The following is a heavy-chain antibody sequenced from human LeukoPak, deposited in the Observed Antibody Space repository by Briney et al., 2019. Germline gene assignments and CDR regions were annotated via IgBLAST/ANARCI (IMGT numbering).Heavy chain of an antibody. D-gene: IGHD2/OR15-2a*01. CDR2: ISDSGVNT. J-gene: IGHJ6*03. CDR1: GFTFGICA. Sequence: GGSLRLSCAASGFTFGICAMSWVRQAPGKGLEWVSAISDSGVNTYYADSVKGRFTISRDNSRNTLYLQMNSLRAEDTAVYYFAKDLINSTVRDCYFYYVDVWGEGTTVTVSS. CDR3: AKDLINSTVRDCYFYYVDV. V-gene: IGHV3-23*01.